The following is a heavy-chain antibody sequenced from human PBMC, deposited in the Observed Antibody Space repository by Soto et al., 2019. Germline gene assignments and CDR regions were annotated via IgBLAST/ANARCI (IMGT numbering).Heavy chain of an antibody. CDR3: ARGDTALKMYFDY. Sequence: SVKVSCKASGGTFSSYAISRVRQAPGQGLEWMGGIIPIFGTANYAQKFQGRVTITADESTSTAYMELSSLRSEDTAVYYCARGDTALKMYFDYWGQGTLVTVSS. D-gene: IGHD5-18*01. CDR1: GGTFSSYA. V-gene: IGHV1-69*13. J-gene: IGHJ4*02. CDR2: IIPIFGTA.